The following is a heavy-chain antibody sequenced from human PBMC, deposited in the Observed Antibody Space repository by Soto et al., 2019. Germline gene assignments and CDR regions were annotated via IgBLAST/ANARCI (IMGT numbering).Heavy chain of an antibody. Sequence: ASVKVSCKASGYTFTDHYLHWVRQTPGQGLEWMGWINPNSGGTKYAQKFQGWVTMNTDTSITTAYMELSRLTSDDTAVYYCARGNPYNWSVLYYFDLWGQGTLVTVSS. CDR2: INPNSGGT. CDR3: ARGNPYNWSVLYYFDL. D-gene: IGHD1-1*01. V-gene: IGHV1-2*04. J-gene: IGHJ4*02. CDR1: GYTFTDHY.